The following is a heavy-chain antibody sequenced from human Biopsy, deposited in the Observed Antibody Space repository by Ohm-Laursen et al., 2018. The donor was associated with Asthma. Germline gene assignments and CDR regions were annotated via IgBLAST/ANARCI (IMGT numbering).Heavy chain of an antibody. CDR3: SRDTPGYYFDI. V-gene: IGHV3-30-3*01. J-gene: IGHJ4*02. Sequence: SLRLSCAASGTHFGSYNMHWARQAPGKGLEWVAVITFDGSTQHYGDSVKGRFTISRDNSKNMLFLQMNSLRAEDTAVYYCSRDTPGYYFDIWGQGTQVTVSS. CDR2: ITFDGSTQ. CDR1: GTHFGSYN.